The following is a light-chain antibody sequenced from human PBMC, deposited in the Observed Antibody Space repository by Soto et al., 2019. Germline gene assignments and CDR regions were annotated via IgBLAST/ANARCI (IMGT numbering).Light chain of an antibody. CDR3: QSYDSSLSHVV. CDR2: GNS. V-gene: IGLV1-40*01. CDR1: SSNIGAGYD. Sequence: QSVLTQPPSVSGAPGQRVTISCTGSSSNIGAGYDVHWYQQLPGTAPKLLIYGNSNRPSGVPDRFSDSKSGTSASLAITGLQAEDEADYYCQSYDSSLSHVVFGGGTKLTVL. J-gene: IGLJ2*01.